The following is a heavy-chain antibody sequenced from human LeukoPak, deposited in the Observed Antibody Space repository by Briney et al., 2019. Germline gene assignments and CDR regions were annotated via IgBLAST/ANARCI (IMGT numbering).Heavy chain of an antibody. CDR2: IIPIFGTA. Sequence: SVKVSCKASGGTFSSYAISWVRQAPGQGLEWMGGIIPIFGTANYAQKFQGRVTITADESTSTAYMELSSLRSEDTAVYYCARGGDYVWGSYHELQIGSLDYWGQGTLVTVSS. V-gene: IGHV1-69*13. D-gene: IGHD3-16*02. CDR1: GGTFSSYA. J-gene: IGHJ4*02. CDR3: ARGGDYVWGSYHELQIGSLDY.